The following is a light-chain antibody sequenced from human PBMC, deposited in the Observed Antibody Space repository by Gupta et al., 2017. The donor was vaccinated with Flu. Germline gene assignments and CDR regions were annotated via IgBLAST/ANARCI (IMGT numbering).Light chain of an antibody. V-gene: IGKV1-5*03. Sequence: SPSTLTASVGERVTITCRACQSISTWLAWYQQKPEKVPRLLIYKASSIESGIPSRFSGSGSGTDFTLTISSLQPDDFATYYCQQYNSFSGTFGQGTKVEIK. J-gene: IGKJ1*01. CDR2: KAS. CDR3: QQYNSFSGT. CDR1: QSISTW.